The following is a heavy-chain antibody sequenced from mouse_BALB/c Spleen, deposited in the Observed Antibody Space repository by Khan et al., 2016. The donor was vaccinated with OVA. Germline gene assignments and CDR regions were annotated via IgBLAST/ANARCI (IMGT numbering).Heavy chain of an antibody. CDR1: GYSFTSYY. Sequence: IQLVQSGPELMKPGASVKISCKASGYSFTSYYIHWVIQSPGKSLEWIGYIDPFSGDTTYNQKFKGRATLTVDKSSSTAYIHLSNLTSEDSAVYYCTTHGYVAWFTYWGQGTLVTVSA. V-gene: IGHV1S135*01. J-gene: IGHJ3*01. CDR2: IDPFSGDT. D-gene: IGHD2-2*01. CDR3: TTHGYVAWFTY.